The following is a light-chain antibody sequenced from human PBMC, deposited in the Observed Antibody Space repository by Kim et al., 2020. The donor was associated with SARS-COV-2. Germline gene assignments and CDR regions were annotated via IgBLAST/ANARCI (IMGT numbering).Light chain of an antibody. CDR2: QDN. V-gene: IGLV3-1*01. J-gene: IGLJ1*01. CDR1: KLGDKY. Sequence: LPPAQPPPITGSGYKLGDKYACWYQHKPGQSPVLIIYQDNKRPSGIPERFSGSNSGDTATLTISGTQAMDEADYYCQAWDSSTAVFGTGTKVTVL. CDR3: QAWDSSTAV.